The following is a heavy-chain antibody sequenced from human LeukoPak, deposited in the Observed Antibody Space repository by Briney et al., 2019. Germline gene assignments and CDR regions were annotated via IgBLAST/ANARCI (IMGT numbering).Heavy chain of an antibody. CDR1: GGSISSSSYY. Sequence: PSETLSLTCTVSGGSISSSSYYWGWIRQPPGKGLEWIGSIYYSGSTYYNPSLKSRVTISVDTSKNQFSLKLSSVTAADTAVYYCARHQPPFYFWSGYFGGKSSYFDYWGQGTLVTVSS. CDR2: IYYSGST. D-gene: IGHD3-3*01. J-gene: IGHJ4*02. V-gene: IGHV4-39*01. CDR3: ARHQPPFYFWSGYFGGKSSYFDY.